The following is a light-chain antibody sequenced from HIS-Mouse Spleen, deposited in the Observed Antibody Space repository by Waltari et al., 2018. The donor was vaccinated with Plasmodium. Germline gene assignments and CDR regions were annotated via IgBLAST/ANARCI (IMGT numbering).Light chain of an antibody. CDR3: QSADSSGTYRV. CDR1: ALPKKY. J-gene: IGLJ2*01. V-gene: IGLV3-25*03. CDR2: KDS. Sequence: SYELTQPPSVSVSSGQTARITCSGDALPKKYAYWYQQKPGQAPVLVIYKDSERPSGIPERFSGSSSGTTVTLTISGVQAEDEADYYCQSADSSGTYRVFGGGTKLTVL.